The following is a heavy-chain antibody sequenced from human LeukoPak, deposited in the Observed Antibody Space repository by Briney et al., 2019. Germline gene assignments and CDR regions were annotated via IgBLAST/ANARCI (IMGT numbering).Heavy chain of an antibody. CDR2: IIPIFGTA. J-gene: IGHJ4*02. CDR1: GGTFSSYA. Sequence: SVKVSCKASGGTFSSYAISWVRQAPGQGLEWMGRIIPIFGTANYAQKFQGRVTITTDESTSTAYMELSSLRSEDTAVYYCARGGYSYGYVDYWGQGTLVTVSS. CDR3: ARGGYSYGYVDY. D-gene: IGHD5-18*01. V-gene: IGHV1-69*05.